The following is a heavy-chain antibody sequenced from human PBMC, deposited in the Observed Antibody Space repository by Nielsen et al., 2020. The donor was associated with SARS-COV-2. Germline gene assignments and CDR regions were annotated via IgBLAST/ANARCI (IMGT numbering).Heavy chain of an antibody. D-gene: IGHD3-10*01. V-gene: IGHV1-24*01. CDR1: GYTLTELS. Sequence: ASVKVSCKVSGYTLTELSMHWVRQAPGKGFEWMGGFDPEDGETIYAQKFQGRVTMTEDTSSDTAYMELSSLRSEDTAVYYCARARDQRSMVRGTLTNWFDPWGQGTLVTVSS. J-gene: IGHJ5*02. CDR2: FDPEDGET. CDR3: ARARDQRSMVRGTLTNWFDP.